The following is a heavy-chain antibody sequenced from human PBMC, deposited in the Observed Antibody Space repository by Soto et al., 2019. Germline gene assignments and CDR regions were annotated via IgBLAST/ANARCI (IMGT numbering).Heavy chain of an antibody. J-gene: IGHJ4*02. V-gene: IGHV1-46*03. CDR3: ARHHNYYDSSGYDLDY. CDR1: GYTFTSYY. Sequence: ASVKVSCKASGYTFTSYYMHWVRQAPGQGLEWMGIINPSGGSTSYAQKFQGRVTMTRDTSTSTVYMGLSSLRSEDTAVYYCARHHNYYDSSGYDLDYWGQGTLVTVSS. D-gene: IGHD3-22*01. CDR2: INPSGGST.